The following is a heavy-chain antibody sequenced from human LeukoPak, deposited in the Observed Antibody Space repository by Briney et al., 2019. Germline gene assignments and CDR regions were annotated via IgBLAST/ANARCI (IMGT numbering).Heavy chain of an antibody. Sequence: GGSLRLSCAASGFSFSNYWMTWVRQAPGKGLECVATIKADGSEKYSVDSVKGRFTISRDNAKNSLYLQMNSLRAEDTAVYYCATRQTTVDYYDCWGQGTLVTVSS. D-gene: IGHD4-23*01. CDR2: IKADGSEK. V-gene: IGHV3-7*03. CDR3: ATRQTTVDYYDC. CDR1: GFSFSNYW. J-gene: IGHJ4*02.